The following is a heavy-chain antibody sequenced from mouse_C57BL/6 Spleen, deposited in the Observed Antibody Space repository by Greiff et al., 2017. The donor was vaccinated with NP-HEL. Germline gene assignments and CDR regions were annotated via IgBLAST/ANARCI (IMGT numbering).Heavy chain of an antibody. CDR1: GFTFTDYY. CDR2: IRNKANGYTT. V-gene: IGHV7-3*01. CDR3: AMGLLPNYYAMDY. D-gene: IGHD2-3*01. Sequence: EVQRVESGGGLVQPGGSLSLSCAASGFTFTDYYMSWVRQPPGKALEWLGFIRNKANGYTTEYSAAVKGRFTISRDNSQSILFLQMNTLRAEDSAAYYYAMGLLPNYYAMDYWGQGTSVTVSS. J-gene: IGHJ4*01.